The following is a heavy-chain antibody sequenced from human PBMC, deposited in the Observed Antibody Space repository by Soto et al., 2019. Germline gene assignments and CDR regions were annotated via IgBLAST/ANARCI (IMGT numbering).Heavy chain of an antibody. D-gene: IGHD3-9*01. CDR3: AIHHFDWFLIP. CDR2: IYYSGST. CDR1: GGSISSSSYY. V-gene: IGHV4-39*01. Sequence: SETLSLTCTVSGGSISSSSYYWGWIRQPPGKGLEWIGSIYYSGSTYYNPSLKSRVTISVDTSKNQFSLKLSSVTAADTAVYYCAIHHFDWFLIPWGQGTLVTVSS. J-gene: IGHJ5*02.